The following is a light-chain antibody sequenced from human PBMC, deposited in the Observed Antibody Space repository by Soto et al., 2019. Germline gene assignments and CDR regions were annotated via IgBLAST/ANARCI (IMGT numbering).Light chain of an antibody. V-gene: IGKV4-1*01. CDR1: QSVLYSSNNKNY. CDR3: QQYYTTPPTT. J-gene: IGKJ2*01. Sequence: DIVMTQSPDSLAVSLGERATINCKSSQSVLYSSNNKNYLAWYQQKPGQPPKLLIYWASTRESGVPDRFSGSGSGTAFSLTINSLQAEDVAVYYCQQYYTTPPTTFGQGTKLGIK. CDR2: WAS.